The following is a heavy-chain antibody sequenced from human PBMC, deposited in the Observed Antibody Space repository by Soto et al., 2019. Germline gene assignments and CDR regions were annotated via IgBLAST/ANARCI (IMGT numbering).Heavy chain of an antibody. V-gene: IGHV3-30-3*01. J-gene: IGHJ4*02. CDR1: GFTFSNYA. CDR3: ARDLGNNYGSFAY. Sequence: GGSLRLSCVAAGFTFSNYAMNWVRQAPGKGLEWVAVISYDGSNKYYADSVKGRITISRDNSRNTLYLQMNNLRAEDTAMYYCARDLGNNYGSFAYWGQGTLVTVSS. CDR2: ISYDGSNK. D-gene: IGHD4-17*01.